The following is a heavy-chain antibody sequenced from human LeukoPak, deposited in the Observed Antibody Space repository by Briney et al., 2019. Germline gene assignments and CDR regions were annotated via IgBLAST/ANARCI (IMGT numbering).Heavy chain of an antibody. D-gene: IGHD3-10*01. CDR3: ARGHRSGSGIDH. CDR1: GYTFTSYD. J-gene: IGHJ4*02. V-gene: IGHV1-8*01. Sequence: ASVKVSCKASGYTFTSYDINRVRQATGQGLEWMGWMNPNSGNTGYAQKFQGRVTMTRNTSISTAYMELSSLRSEDTAVYYCARGHRSGSGIDHWGQGTLVTVSS. CDR2: MNPNSGNT.